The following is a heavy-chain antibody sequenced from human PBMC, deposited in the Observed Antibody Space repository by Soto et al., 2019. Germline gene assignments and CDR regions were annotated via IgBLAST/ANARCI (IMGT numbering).Heavy chain of an antibody. CDR3: VRDGVGGTAFFGYFDY. J-gene: IGHJ4*02. D-gene: IGHD1-26*01. V-gene: IGHV3-33*01. CDR1: GISFSMVG. CDR2: VRYDGSNI. Sequence: GGSLRLSCVASGISFSMVGMHWVRQAPGKGLEWVAVVRYDGSNIYYADSVKGRFTISRDNSKNTVYLQMNSLRADDTALYFGVRDGVGGTAFFGYFDYWGQGTPVTVSS.